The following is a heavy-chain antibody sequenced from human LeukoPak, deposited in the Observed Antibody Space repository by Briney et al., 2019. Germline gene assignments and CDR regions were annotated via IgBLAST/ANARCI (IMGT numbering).Heavy chain of an antibody. V-gene: IGHV3-23*01. CDR2: ISGSGGST. Sequence: GGSLRLSCAASGFTFSSYAMSWVRQAPGKGLEWVSAISGSGGSTYYADSVKGRFTISRDNAKNSLYLQMNSLRAEDTAVYYCARAGGTPVDYWGQGTLVTVSS. J-gene: IGHJ4*02. CDR1: GFTFSSYA. CDR3: ARAGGTPVDY. D-gene: IGHD1-14*01.